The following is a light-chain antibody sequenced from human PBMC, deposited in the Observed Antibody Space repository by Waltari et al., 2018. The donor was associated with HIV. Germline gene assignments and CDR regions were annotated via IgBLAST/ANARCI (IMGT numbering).Light chain of an antibody. Sequence: QSVLTQSPSASGTPGQRVPISCSGSSSNVGKNYVYWFQQIPGTGPKRLIYWGSQRPSGVPDRFSGSKSGTSASLAISGLRSEDEADYYCMIWHSNAYVFGSGTKVTV. CDR1: SSNVGKNY. CDR2: WGS. CDR3: MIWHSNAYV. V-gene: IGLV1-47*01. J-gene: IGLJ1*01.